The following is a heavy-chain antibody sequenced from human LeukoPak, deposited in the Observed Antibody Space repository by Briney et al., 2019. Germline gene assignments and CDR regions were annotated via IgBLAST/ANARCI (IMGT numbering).Heavy chain of an antibody. CDR2: INHSGST. V-gene: IGHV4-38-2*02. J-gene: IGHJ6*03. CDR1: GYSISSGYY. CDR3: ARGMYYYYYYMDV. Sequence: SETLSLICTVSGYSISSGYYWSWIRQPPGKGLKWIGEINHSGSTNYNPSLKSRVTISVDTSKNQFSLKLSSVTAADTAVYYCARGMYYYYYYMDVWGKGTTVTVSS.